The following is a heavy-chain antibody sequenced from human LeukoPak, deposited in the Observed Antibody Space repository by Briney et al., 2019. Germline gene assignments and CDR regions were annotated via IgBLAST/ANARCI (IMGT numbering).Heavy chain of an antibody. V-gene: IGHV3-9*01. Sequence: GGSLRLSCAASGFTLDDYAMHWVRQAPGKGLEWVSGISWNSGSIGYADSVKGRFTISRDNAKNSLYLQMNSLRAEDTALYYCAKGYSYGYSPFDYWGQGTLVTVSS. CDR1: GFTLDDYA. D-gene: IGHD5-18*01. J-gene: IGHJ4*02. CDR3: AKGYSYGYSPFDY. CDR2: ISWNSGSI.